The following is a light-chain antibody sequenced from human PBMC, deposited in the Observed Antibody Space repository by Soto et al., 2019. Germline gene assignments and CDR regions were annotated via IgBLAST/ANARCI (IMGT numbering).Light chain of an antibody. J-gene: IGKJ4*01. CDR3: QQRSSWPLT. CDR1: QSISSY. V-gene: IGKV3-11*01. Sequence: EIVLTQSPATLSLSPGERATLSCRASQSISSYLAWYQQTPGQSPRLLIYDASNRATGIPARFSGSGSGTDFTLTISSLEPEDFAVYSCQQRSSWPLTFGGGTQVEIK. CDR2: DAS.